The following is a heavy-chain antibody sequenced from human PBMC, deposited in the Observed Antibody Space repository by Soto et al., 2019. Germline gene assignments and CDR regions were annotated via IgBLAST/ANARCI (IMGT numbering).Heavy chain of an antibody. CDR3: AIAPWSTVVTPWDYYYGMDV. D-gene: IGHD2-21*02. CDR1: GGTFSSYA. CDR2: IIPIFGTA. J-gene: IGHJ6*02. V-gene: IGHV1-69*12. Sequence: QVQLVQSGAEVKKPGSSVKVSCKASGGTFSSYAISWVRQAPGQGLEWMGGIIPIFGTANYAQKFQGRVTMTADEATGTATVERSRLGAEGTAVYYCAIAPWSTVVTPWDYYYGMDVWGQGTTVTVSS.